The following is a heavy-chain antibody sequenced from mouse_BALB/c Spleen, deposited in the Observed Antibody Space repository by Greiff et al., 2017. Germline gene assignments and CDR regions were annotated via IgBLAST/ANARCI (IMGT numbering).Heavy chain of an antibody. CDR2: ISSGGST. CDR3: ARGGWLRAMDY. D-gene: IGHD2-3*01. J-gene: IGHJ4*01. Sequence: EVMLVESGGGLVKPGGSLKLSCAASGFTFSSYAMSWVRQTPEKRLEWVASISSGGSTYYPDSVKGRFTISRDNARNILYLQMSSLRSEDTAMYYCARGGWLRAMDYWGQGTSVTVSS. V-gene: IGHV5-6-5*01. CDR1: GFTFSSYA.